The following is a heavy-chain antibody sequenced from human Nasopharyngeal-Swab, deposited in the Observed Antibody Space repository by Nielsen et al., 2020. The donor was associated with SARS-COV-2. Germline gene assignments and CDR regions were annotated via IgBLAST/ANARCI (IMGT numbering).Heavy chain of an antibody. CDR3: ARGLYDGSGLLDS. CDR1: GDSINSHF. CDR2: ISYGGGT. V-gene: IGHV4-59*11. J-gene: IGHJ5*01. Sequence: SETLSLTYTVSGDSINSHFWSWIRQPPGKGLDWIGYISYGGGTNYNPSLRSRVTISVDTSKSQFSLKLTSVTAADTAVYYCARGLYDGSGLLDSWGHGTLVTVSS. D-gene: IGHD3-22*01.